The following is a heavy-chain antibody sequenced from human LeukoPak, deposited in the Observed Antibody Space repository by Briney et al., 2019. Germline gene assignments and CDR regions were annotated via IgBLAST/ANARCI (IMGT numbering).Heavy chain of an antibody. CDR2: TYYRPKWYN. V-gene: IGHV6-1*01. Sequence: SQTLSLTCAISGDSVSSNSATWNWIRQPPSRGLEWLGRTYYRPKWYNDYAVSVKSRITINPDTSKNQFSLQLTSVTPEDTAVYYCARNDAFDMWGQGTLVTVSS. CDR1: GDSVSSNSAT. CDR3: ARNDAFDM. J-gene: IGHJ3*02.